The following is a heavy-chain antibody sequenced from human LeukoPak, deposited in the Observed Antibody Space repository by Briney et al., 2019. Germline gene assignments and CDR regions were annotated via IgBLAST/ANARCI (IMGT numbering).Heavy chain of an antibody. V-gene: IGHV4-61*02. Sequence: SETLSLTCTVSGGSISSGSYYWSWIRQPAGKGLEWIGRIYTSGSTNYNPSLKSRVTISVDTSKNQFSLKLSSVTAADTAVYYCARVTAAAGIYYFDYWGQGTLVTVSS. J-gene: IGHJ4*02. D-gene: IGHD6-13*01. CDR1: GGSISSGSYY. CDR3: ARVTAAAGIYYFDY. CDR2: IYTSGST.